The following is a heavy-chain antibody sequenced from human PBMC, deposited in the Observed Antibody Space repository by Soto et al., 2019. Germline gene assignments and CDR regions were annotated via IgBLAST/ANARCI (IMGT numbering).Heavy chain of an antibody. CDR2: VNPNSGHT. D-gene: IGHD3-3*01. J-gene: IGHJ5*02. CDR3: ARDSTTIFGVFIIPGGWFDP. Sequence: ASVKVSCKASGYTFTTYGIIWVRQAPGQGLEWMGWVNPNSGHTNYAQNLQDRATMTTDTSTNTAYMELSSLRSEDTAVYYCARDSTTIFGVFIIPGGWFDPWGQGTLVTSPQ. V-gene: IGHV1-18*01. CDR1: GYTFTTYG.